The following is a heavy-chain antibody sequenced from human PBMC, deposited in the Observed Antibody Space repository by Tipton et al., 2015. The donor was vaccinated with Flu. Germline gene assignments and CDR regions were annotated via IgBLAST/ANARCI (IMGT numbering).Heavy chain of an antibody. CDR1: NYSISNPTY. CDR2: IHHTGNT. D-gene: IGHD4-23*01. J-gene: IGHJ4*02. V-gene: IGHV4-38-2*02. CDR3: ATDGTYGGDSVALGGY. Sequence: TLSLTCAVSNYSISNPTYWGWIRQPPGKGLEWIGSIHHTGNTYYNPSLKSRVTMSVDTSRNQFSLKLSSVTAADTAVYYCATDGTYGGDSVALGGYWGQGTLVTVSS.